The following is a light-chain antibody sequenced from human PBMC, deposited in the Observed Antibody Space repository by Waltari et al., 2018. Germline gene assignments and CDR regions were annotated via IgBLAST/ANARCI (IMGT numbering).Light chain of an antibody. CDR2: EVS. Sequence: QSALTQPASVSGSPGQSITIPCTGTSSDAGGYNYVSWYQQHPGKAPKLMIYEVSNRPSGVSNRFSGSKSGNTASLTISGLQAEDEADYYCSSYTSSSPVVFGGGTKLTVL. J-gene: IGLJ2*01. V-gene: IGLV2-14*01. CDR3: SSYTSSSPVV. CDR1: SSDAGGYNY.